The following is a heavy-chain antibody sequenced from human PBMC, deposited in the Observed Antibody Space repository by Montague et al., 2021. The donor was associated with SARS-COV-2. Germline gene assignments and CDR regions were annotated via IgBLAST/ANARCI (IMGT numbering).Heavy chain of an antibody. D-gene: IGHD4-23*01. CDR3: ARLRYYGGNSGFQGLVDY. Sequence: SETLSLTCIVSGGSISSSSYHWGWIRQPPGKGPEWIGTIYYSGXTXYXXXXKXRVTISVDTSKNQFSLKLSSVTAADTAVYYCARLRYYGGNSGFQGLVDYWGQGALVTVSS. CDR2: IYYSGXT. J-gene: IGHJ4*02. V-gene: IGHV4-39*01. CDR1: GGSISSSSYH.